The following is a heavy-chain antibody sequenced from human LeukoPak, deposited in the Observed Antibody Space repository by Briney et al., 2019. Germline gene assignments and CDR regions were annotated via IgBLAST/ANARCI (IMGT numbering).Heavy chain of an antibody. CDR3: ARGMSSGRYAVDI. CDR2: ISFDGSNK. D-gene: IGHD6-19*01. J-gene: IGHJ3*02. V-gene: IGHV3-30*03. Sequence: GGSLRLSCAASGFIFSHYGMHWVRQAPGKGLEWVAVISFDGSNKYYADSVKGRFTISSDNSKNTLYLQMNSLRAEDTAVYYCARGMSSGRYAVDIWGQGTMVTVSS. CDR1: GFIFSHYG.